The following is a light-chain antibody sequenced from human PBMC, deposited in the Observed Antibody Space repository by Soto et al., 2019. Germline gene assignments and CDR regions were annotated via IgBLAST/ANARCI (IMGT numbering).Light chain of an antibody. CDR3: QQRYNTPLT. CDR2: GAS. Sequence: DIQMTQSPSSLSASVGDRVTITCRASQSMSTYLNWFQQKPGKAPKVLIYGASSLQSGGPSRVSGSGSGTDFTLTISSLQPEDVATYYCQQRYNTPLTFGGGTKVEIK. CDR1: QSMSTY. J-gene: IGKJ4*01. V-gene: IGKV1-39*01.